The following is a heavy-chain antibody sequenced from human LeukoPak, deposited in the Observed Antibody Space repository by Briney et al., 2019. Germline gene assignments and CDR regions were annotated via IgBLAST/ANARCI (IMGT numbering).Heavy chain of an antibody. CDR2: IRPDGNDR. D-gene: IGHD4/OR15-4a*01. V-gene: IGHV3-7*01. Sequence: GGSLRLSCAASGFTFSDYWMIWVRQAPGKGLEWVANIRPDGNDRYLVDSARGRFTISRDNAKNSLYLQTNSLRAEDTAMYYCARGTAGAYDYWGQGTLVTVSS. CDR1: GFTFSDYW. J-gene: IGHJ4*02. CDR3: ARGTAGAYDY.